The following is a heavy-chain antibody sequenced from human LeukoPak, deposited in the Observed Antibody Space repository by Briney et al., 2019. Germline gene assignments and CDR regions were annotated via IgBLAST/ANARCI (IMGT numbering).Heavy chain of an antibody. Sequence: SETLSLTXAVSGYSIRSGYYWGWIRQPPGKGLECIGSIYHSGSTYYNPSLKSRVTISVDTSKNQFSLKLSSVTAADTAVYYCARQGGDYVVDAFDIWGQGTMVTVSS. D-gene: IGHD4-17*01. V-gene: IGHV4-38-2*01. CDR2: IYHSGST. CDR1: GYSIRSGYY. J-gene: IGHJ3*02. CDR3: ARQGGDYVVDAFDI.